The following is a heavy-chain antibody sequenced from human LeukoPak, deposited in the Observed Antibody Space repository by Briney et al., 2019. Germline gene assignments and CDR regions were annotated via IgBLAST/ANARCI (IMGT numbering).Heavy chain of an antibody. D-gene: IGHD6-13*01. CDR2: IYSDGGT. Sequence: GGSVRLSCATSGFTFSSNYMSWVRQAPGKGLEWVSVIYSDGGTYYADSVKGRFTISRDNSKNTLFLQMNSLRAEDTAVYYCARTLRTAAAGPLFDYWGQGTLVTVSS. CDR3: ARTLRTAAAGPLFDY. CDR1: GFTFSSNY. J-gene: IGHJ4*02. V-gene: IGHV3-66*01.